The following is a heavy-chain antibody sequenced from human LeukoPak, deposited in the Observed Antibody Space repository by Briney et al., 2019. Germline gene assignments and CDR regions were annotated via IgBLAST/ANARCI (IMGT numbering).Heavy chain of an antibody. CDR3: AKDGRTVDYFDY. J-gene: IGHJ4*02. CDR2: IKQDGSEK. D-gene: IGHD1-26*01. V-gene: IGHV3-7*03. Sequence: GGSLRLSCAASGFTFSSYWMSWVRQAPGKGLEWVANIKQDGSEKYYVDSVKGRFTISRDNSKNTLYLQMNSLRAEDTAVYYCAKDGRTVDYFDYWGQGTLVTVSS. CDR1: GFTFSSYW.